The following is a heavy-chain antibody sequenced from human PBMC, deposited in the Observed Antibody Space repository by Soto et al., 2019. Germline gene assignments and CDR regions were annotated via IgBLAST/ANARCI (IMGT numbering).Heavy chain of an antibody. V-gene: IGHV6-1*01. CDR3: ARDRGGLDDFWSGYYLDY. J-gene: IGHJ4*02. D-gene: IGHD3-3*01. CDR2: TYYRSKWYN. Sequence: SQTLSLTFAISGDSVSSNSAAWNCISQSPSRGLEWLGRTYYRSKWYNDYAVSVKSRITINPDTSKNQFSLQLNSVTPEDTAVYYCARDRGGLDDFWSGYYLDYWGQGTQVTV. CDR1: GDSVSSNSAA.